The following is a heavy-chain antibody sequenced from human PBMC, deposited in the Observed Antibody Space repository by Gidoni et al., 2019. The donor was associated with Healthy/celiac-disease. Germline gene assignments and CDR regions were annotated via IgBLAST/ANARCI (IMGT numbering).Heavy chain of an antibody. D-gene: IGHD6-19*01. Sequence: EVQLVESGGDLVKPGGSLRLSCAASVFTFSSYSMNWVRQAPGKGLEWVSSISSSSSYIYYADSVKGRFTISRDNAKNSLYLQMNSLRAEDTAVYYCARFSAVAGYFDYWGQGTLVTVSS. CDR1: VFTFSSYS. CDR3: ARFSAVAGYFDY. CDR2: ISSSSSYI. V-gene: IGHV3-21*01. J-gene: IGHJ4*02.